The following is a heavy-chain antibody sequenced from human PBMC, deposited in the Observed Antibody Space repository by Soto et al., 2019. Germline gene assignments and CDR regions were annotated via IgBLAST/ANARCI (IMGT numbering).Heavy chain of an antibody. CDR3: ARTPYSSGWYFSDY. D-gene: IGHD6-19*01. CDR2: MNPNSGNT. J-gene: IGHJ4*02. CDR1: GYTFTSYD. V-gene: IGHV1-8*01. Sequence: QVQLVQSGAEVKKPGASVKVSCKASGYTFTSYDINWVRQATGQGLEWMGWMNPNSGNTGYAQKFQGRVTMTRNTSISTAYMERSSLRSEDTAVYYCARTPYSSGWYFSDYWGQGTLVTVSS.